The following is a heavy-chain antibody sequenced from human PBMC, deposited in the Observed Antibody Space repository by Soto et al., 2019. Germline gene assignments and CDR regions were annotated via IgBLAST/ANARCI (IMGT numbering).Heavy chain of an antibody. CDR2: VNPSGGHT. D-gene: IGHD2-21*02. CDR3: ARGGHVVVVTAALDY. CDR1: GDTFTDYY. Sequence: QVQLMQSGAEVKKPGASVKVSCKASGDTFTDYYIHWVRQAPGQGLEWMGTVNPSGGHTTYAQHFLGRVNMTSDTSTSTLYMELTSLTSDDTAIYYCARGGHVVVVTAALDYWGQGTLVTVSS. V-gene: IGHV1-46*01. J-gene: IGHJ4*02.